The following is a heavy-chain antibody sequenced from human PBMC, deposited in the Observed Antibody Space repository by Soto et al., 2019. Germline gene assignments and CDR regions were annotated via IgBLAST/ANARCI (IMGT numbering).Heavy chain of an antibody. J-gene: IGHJ3*02. CDR2: IIPIFGTA. CDR1: GGTFSSYA. CDR3: ARHHTQYQLPASAFDI. D-gene: IGHD2-2*01. V-gene: IGHV1-69*13. Sequence: SVKVSCKASGGTFSSYAISWVRQAPGQGLEWMGGIIPIFGTANYAQKFQGRVTITADESTSTAYMELSSLRPEDTAVYYCARHHTQYQLPASAFDIWGQGTMVTV.